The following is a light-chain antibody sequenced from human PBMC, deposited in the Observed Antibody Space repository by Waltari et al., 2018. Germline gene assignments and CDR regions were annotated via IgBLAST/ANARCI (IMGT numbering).Light chain of an antibody. V-gene: IGKV3-20*01. Sequence: EIVLTQSPGTLSLSPGERATLSCRASQSVTSGYLAWYQQKPGQAPRLLIYGASIRATGIPDRFSGSWSGTDFTLTISRLEPEDFAVYYCQQYGSSTYTFGQGTKLEIK. CDR3: QQYGSSTYT. CDR1: QSVTSGY. CDR2: GAS. J-gene: IGKJ2*01.